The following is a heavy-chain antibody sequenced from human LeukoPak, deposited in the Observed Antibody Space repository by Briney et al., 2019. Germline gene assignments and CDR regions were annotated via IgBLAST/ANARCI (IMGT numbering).Heavy chain of an antibody. D-gene: IGHD6-13*01. J-gene: IGHJ4*02. CDR3: ARVYSSSWYGGYFDY. Sequence: GGSLRLSCAASGFTFSSYAMHWVRQAPGKGLEWVAVISYDGSNKYYADSVKGRFTISRDNSKNTLYLQMNSLRAEDTAVYYCARVYSSSWYGGYFDYWGQGTLVTVSS. V-gene: IGHV3-30-3*01. CDR1: GFTFSSYA. CDR2: ISYDGSNK.